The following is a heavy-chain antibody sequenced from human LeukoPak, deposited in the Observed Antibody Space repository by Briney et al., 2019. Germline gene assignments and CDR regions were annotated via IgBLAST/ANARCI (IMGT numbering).Heavy chain of an antibody. CDR1: GYTFTGYY. Sequence: GVSVKVSCKASGYTFTGYYMHWVPQAPGQGLKWMGWINPNSGGTNYAQKFRGRVTMTRDTSISTAYMELSRLRSDDTAVYYCARESVAANWFDPWGQGTLVTVSS. CDR3: ARESVAANWFDP. J-gene: IGHJ5*02. D-gene: IGHD6-25*01. CDR2: INPNSGGT. V-gene: IGHV1-2*02.